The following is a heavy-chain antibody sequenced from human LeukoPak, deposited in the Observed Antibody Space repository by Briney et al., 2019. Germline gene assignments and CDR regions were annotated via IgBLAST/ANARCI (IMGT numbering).Heavy chain of an antibody. V-gene: IGHV4-59*01. CDR3: ASSPGRDSSGYYFAWSWYGPTSNWFDP. CDR1: GGSISGYY. D-gene: IGHD3-22*01. J-gene: IGHJ5*02. CDR2: IYYSGST. Sequence: SETLSLTCTVSGGSISGYYWSWIRQPPGKGLEWIGYIYYSGSTNYNPSLKSRVTISVDTSKNQFSLKLSSVTAADTAVYYCASSPGRDSSGYYFAWSWYGPTSNWFDPWGQGTLVTVSS.